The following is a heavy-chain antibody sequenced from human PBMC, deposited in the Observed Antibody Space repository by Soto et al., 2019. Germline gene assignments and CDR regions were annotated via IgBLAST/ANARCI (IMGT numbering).Heavy chain of an antibody. Sequence: EVQLLESGGGLVQPGGSLRLSSAASGFAFSSCAMTWVRQAPGKGLEWVSSISNSGGATFYADSVKGRFTVSRENSKNTLYLQMNSLRTEDTALYYCAKELSYNSGRPFDYWGQGTLVTVSS. V-gene: IGHV3-23*01. J-gene: IGHJ4*02. D-gene: IGHD3-10*01. CDR2: ISNSGGAT. CDR1: GFAFSSCA. CDR3: AKELSYNSGRPFDY.